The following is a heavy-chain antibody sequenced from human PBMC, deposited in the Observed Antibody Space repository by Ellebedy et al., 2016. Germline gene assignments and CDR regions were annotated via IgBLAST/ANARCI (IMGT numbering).Heavy chain of an antibody. V-gene: IGHV3-23*01. CDR2: ITGDTGTT. D-gene: IGHD6-13*01. J-gene: IGHJ4*02. Sequence: GGSLRLSCAASGFTLNTYDMTWIRQAAGEGLEWVSAITGDTGTTYYADSVKGRFTISRDISRNTLYLQMNSLRVEDTALYYCVKGASSGSWVTMEYWGQGALVTVSS. CDR1: GFTLNTYD. CDR3: VKGASSGSWVTMEY.